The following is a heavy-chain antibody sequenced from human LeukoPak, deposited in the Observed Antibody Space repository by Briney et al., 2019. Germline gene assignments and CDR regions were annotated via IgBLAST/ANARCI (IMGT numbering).Heavy chain of an antibody. Sequence: KPGGSLRLSCTASGFTFSNYAMTWVRQAPGKGLEWISSMSSGSRYIYYADSVRGRFTISRDNTKNSLHLVMNNLRAEDTAIYFCARDRPTGASRVFVVEWGQGTPVTVS. J-gene: IGHJ4*02. CDR3: ARDRPTGASRVFVVE. CDR2: MSSGSRYI. V-gene: IGHV3-21*06. D-gene: IGHD3-3*01. CDR1: GFTFSNYA.